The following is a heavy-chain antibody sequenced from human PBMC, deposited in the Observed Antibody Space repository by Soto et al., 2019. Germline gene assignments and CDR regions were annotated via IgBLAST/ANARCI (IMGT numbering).Heavy chain of an antibody. D-gene: IGHD6-13*01. CDR2: ISTSGSSI. V-gene: IGHV3-23*01. J-gene: IGHJ3*02. Sequence: GGSLRLSCEASGFTFSSYAMSWVRQTPGKGLEWVSGISTSGSSIYYADSVKGRFTISRDNSKSRLHMQMNSLRVEDTAVYYCAKRRAGSHNDAFDIWGQGTMVTVSS. CDR1: GFTFSSYA. CDR3: AKRRAGSHNDAFDI.